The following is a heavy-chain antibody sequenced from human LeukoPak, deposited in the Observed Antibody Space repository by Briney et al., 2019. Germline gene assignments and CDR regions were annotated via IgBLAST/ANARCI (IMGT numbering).Heavy chain of an antibody. Sequence: GGSLRLSCAASGFSFSDSAMYWVRQAPGKGLEWVSSIEAGGGPTYYADSVKGRFTISRDNSKNTFYLQMNSLRAEDTAVYYCAKGSGSGWYGWFAPWGQGTLVTVSS. CDR1: GFSFSDSA. CDR2: IEAGGGPT. CDR3: AKGSGSGWYGWFAP. D-gene: IGHD6-19*01. V-gene: IGHV3-23*01. J-gene: IGHJ5*02.